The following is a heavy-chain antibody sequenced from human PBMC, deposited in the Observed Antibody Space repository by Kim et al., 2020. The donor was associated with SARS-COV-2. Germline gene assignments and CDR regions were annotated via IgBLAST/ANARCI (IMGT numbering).Heavy chain of an antibody. CDR2: ISGSGTTT. D-gene: IGHD2-15*01. Sequence: GGSLRLSCTASGFNFDNYAMSWVRHTPGKGLEWVSAISGSGTTTYYADSVRGRFTISRDNSMNTLYLQLNSLRAEDTALYYCAKVFGRGTQYHSDAFDVWGQGTMVTVSS. CDR1: GFNFDNYA. J-gene: IGHJ3*01. V-gene: IGHV3-23*01. CDR3: AKVFGRGTQYHSDAFDV.